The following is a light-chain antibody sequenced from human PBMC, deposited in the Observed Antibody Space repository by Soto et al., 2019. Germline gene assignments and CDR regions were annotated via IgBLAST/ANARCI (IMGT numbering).Light chain of an antibody. V-gene: IGKV1-8*01. CDR3: QQYYSYPRT. Sequence: AIRMTQSPSSFSASTGDRVTITCRASQGISSYLAWYQQKPGKAPKLLIYAASTLQSGVPSRFSGSGSGTDFTLTISCQQSEDFATYYCQQYYSYPRTFGQVTKVEIK. J-gene: IGKJ1*01. CDR1: QGISSY. CDR2: AAS.